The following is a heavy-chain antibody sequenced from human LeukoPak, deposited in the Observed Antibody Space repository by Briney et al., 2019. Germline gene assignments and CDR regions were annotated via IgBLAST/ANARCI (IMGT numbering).Heavy chain of an antibody. V-gene: IGHV1-69*05. Sequence: SVKVSCKASGGTFSSYAISWVRPAPGQGLEWMGGIIPIFGTANYAQKFQGRVTITTDESTSTVYMELSSLRSEDTAVYYCASSPPVGYCSSTSCYSDIALDVWAKGTTVTVSS. CDR1: GGTFSSYA. CDR2: IIPIFGTA. D-gene: IGHD2-2*02. CDR3: ASSPPVGYCSSTSCYSDIALDV. J-gene: IGHJ6*04.